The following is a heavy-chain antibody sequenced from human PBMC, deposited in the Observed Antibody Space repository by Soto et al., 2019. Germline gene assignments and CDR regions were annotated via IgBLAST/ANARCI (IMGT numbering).Heavy chain of an antibody. J-gene: IGHJ4*02. Sequence: SETLSLTCTVSGGSISSGDYYWSWIRQPPGKGLEWIGYIYYSGSTYYNPSLKSRVTISVDTSKNQFSLKLSSVTAADTAVYYCARSNRSYIRFLGDWGQGTLVTVSS. CDR1: GGSISSGDYY. CDR3: ARSNRSYIRFLGD. CDR2: IYYSGST. V-gene: IGHV4-30-4*01. D-gene: IGHD3-3*01.